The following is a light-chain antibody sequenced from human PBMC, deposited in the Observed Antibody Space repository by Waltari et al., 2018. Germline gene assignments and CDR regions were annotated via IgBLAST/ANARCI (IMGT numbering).Light chain of an antibody. CDR2: LEGSGSY. CDR3: ETWDRYTWV. CDR1: SGHSDYI. Sequence: LSSGHSDYIIAWHQQQPGKAPRYLMRLEGSGSYNKGSGVPDRYLTISNLQSEDEADYYCETWDRYTWVFGGGTKLTVL. J-gene: IGLJ3*02. V-gene: IGLV4-60*03.